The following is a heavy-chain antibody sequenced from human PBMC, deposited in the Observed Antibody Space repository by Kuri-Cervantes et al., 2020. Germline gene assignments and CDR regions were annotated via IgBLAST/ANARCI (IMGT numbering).Heavy chain of an antibody. D-gene: IGHD3-16*01. CDR2: IYYSGST. CDR1: GGSISSYY. CDR3: ARDHLGTFDY. J-gene: IGHJ4*02. V-gene: IGHV4-59*01. Sequence: SETLSLTCTVSGGSISSYYWSWIRQPPGKGLEWIGYIYYSGSTNYNPSLKRRVTISVDTSKNQFSLKLSSVTAADTAVYYCARDHLGTFDYWGQGTLVTVSS.